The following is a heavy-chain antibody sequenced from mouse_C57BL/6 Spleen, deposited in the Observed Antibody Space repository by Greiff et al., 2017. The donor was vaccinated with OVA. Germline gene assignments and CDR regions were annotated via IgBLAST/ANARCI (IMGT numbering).Heavy chain of an antibody. D-gene: IGHD3-3*01. CDR3: ARRGQEGAMDY. CDR1: GYAFSSYW. V-gene: IGHV1-80*01. J-gene: IGHJ4*01. Sequence: VQLQQSGAELVKPGASVKISCKASGYAFSSYWMNWVKQRPGKGLEWIGQIYPGDGDTNYNGTFKGKATLTADKSSSTAYMQLSSLTSEDSAVYFCARRGQEGAMDYWGQGTSVTVSS. CDR2: IYPGDGDT.